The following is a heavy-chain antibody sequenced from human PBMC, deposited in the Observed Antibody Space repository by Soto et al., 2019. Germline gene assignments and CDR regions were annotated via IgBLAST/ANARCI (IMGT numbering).Heavy chain of an antibody. CDR3: ARVCGGDCYSFDY. CDR2: INHSGST. D-gene: IGHD2-21*02. J-gene: IGHJ4*02. V-gene: IGHV4-34*01. Sequence: QVQLQQWGAGLLKPSETLSLTCAVYGGSFSGYYWSWIRQPPGKGLEWIGEINHSGSTNYNPSLKRRVTISVDTSKNQFSLKLSSVTAADTAVYYCARVCGGDCYSFDYWGQGTLVTVSS. CDR1: GGSFSGYY.